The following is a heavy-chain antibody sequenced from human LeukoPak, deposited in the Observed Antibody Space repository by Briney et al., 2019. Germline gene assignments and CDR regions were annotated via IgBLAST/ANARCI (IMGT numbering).Heavy chain of an antibody. CDR2: INHSGST. Sequence: SETLSLTCAVYGGSFSGYYWSWIRQPPGKGLEWIGEINHSGSTNYNPSLKSRVTISVDTSKNQFSLKLSSVTAADTAVYYCARPRSYDFWSGYPKGDAFDIWGQGTMVTVSS. CDR3: ARPRSYDFWSGYPKGDAFDI. D-gene: IGHD3-3*01. V-gene: IGHV4-34*01. CDR1: GGSFSGYY. J-gene: IGHJ3*02.